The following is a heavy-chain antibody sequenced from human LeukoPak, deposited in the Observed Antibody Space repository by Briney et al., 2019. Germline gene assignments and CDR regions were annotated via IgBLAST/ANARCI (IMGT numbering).Heavy chain of an antibody. CDR2: IYYSGST. D-gene: IGHD5-18*01. CDR1: GGSISSYY. V-gene: IGHV4-59*12. J-gene: IGHJ4*02. CDR3: ASEERGYSYGYQY. Sequence: TSETLSLTCTVSGGSISSYYWSWIRQPPGKGLEWIGYIYYSGSTNYNPSLKSRVTISVDTSKNQFSLKLSSVTAADTAVYYCASEERGYSYGYQYWGQGTLVTVSS.